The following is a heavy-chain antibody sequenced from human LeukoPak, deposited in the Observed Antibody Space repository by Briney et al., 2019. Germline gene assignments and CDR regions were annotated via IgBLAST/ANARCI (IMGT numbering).Heavy chain of an antibody. CDR2: ISGSGGST. Sequence: GGSLRLSCAASGFTFSSYAMSWVRQAPGKGLEWVSAISGSGGSTHYADSVKGRFTISRDNSKNALYLQMNSLRAEDTAVYYCAKHLSGYYFDYWGQGTLVTVSS. D-gene: IGHD3-10*01. J-gene: IGHJ4*02. V-gene: IGHV3-23*01. CDR3: AKHLSGYYFDY. CDR1: GFTFSSYA.